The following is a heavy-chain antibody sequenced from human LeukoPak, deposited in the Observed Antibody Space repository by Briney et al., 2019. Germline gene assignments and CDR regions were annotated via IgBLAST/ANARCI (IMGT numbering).Heavy chain of an antibody. V-gene: IGHV1-8*01. D-gene: IGHD6-13*01. CDR1: RYTFSSYD. J-gene: IGHJ5*02. Sequence: ASVRVSCKGYRYTFSSYDINWVRQAPGQGLEWMGWMNPNTGNTGYAPKFQGRVTMTTDTSTSTAYMELRSLRSDDTAVYYCARASYSSSLNNWFDPWGQGTLVTVSS. CDR3: ARASYSSSLNNWFDP. CDR2: MNPNTGNT.